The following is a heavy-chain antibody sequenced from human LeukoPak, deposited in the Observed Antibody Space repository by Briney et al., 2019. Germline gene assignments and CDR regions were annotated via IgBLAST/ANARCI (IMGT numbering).Heavy chain of an antibody. CDR1: GYTFTSYG. CDR2: ISAYNGNT. V-gene: IGHV1-18*01. Sequence: ASVKVSCKASGYTFTSYGISWVRQAPGQGLEWMGWISAYNGNTNYAQKLQGRVTMTTDTSTSTAYMELRTLRSDDTAVYYCARDSAVAAAKFDAFDIWGQGTMVTVSS. J-gene: IGHJ3*02. D-gene: IGHD6-19*01. CDR3: ARDSAVAAAKFDAFDI.